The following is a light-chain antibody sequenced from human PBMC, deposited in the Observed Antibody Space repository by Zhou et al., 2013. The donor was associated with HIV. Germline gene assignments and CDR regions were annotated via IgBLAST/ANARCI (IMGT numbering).Light chain of an antibody. V-gene: IGKV1-17*01. CDR1: RGIRND. CDR3: QQYASYSQT. CDR2: ATS. Sequence: DIQMTQSPSSLSASVGDRVTITCRASRGIRNDLSWFQQKPGKAPKRLIYATSSLQSGVPSRFSGSGSGTEFTLTISGLQPDDFATYYCQQYASYSQTFGQGTKVDIK. J-gene: IGKJ1*01.